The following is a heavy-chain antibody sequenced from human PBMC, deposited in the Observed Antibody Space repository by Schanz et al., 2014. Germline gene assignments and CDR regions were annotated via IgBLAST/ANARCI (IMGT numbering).Heavy chain of an antibody. CDR3: AKGRSTKTA. J-gene: IGHJ3*01. Sequence: QVQLQESGPGLVKPSETLSLTCTVSGASFSNSHWSWIRQPPGKGLEWIGYIYDSGITNYNPSLKGRATISEAPPKNQFPRRLSSVTAADTAVYYCAKGRSTKTAWGQGTTVTVSS. D-gene: IGHD2-8*01. CDR1: GASFSNSH. V-gene: IGHV4-59*08. CDR2: IYDSGIT.